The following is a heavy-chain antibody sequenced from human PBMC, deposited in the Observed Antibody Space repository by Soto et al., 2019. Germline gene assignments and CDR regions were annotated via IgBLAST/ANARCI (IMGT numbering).Heavy chain of an antibody. CDR1: GFTFSRFE. J-gene: IGHJ4*02. CDR2: ISGRGSTI. Sequence: EVQLVESGGGLVQPGGSLRLSFAASGFTFSRFEMNWVRQAPGKGLEWVSYISGRGSTIYYAASVKGRFTISRDNTKNSLNLQMNSLRAEYTAVYYCARRKHTDYWGQGILVTVSS. CDR3: ARRKHTDY. V-gene: IGHV3-48*03.